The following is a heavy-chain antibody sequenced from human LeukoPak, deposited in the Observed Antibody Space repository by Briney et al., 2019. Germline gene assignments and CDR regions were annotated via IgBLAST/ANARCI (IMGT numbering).Heavy chain of an antibody. CDR2: IHGSGYS. V-gene: IGHV4-59*01. Sequence: SETLSLTCTVSGGSNSSYYWSWIRQPPGKGLEWIGNIHGSGYSNYNPSLKSRLSMSLDTSRNQFSLNLTSVTAADTATYYCARETMLAGFASGLGFNYWGQGTLVTVSS. J-gene: IGHJ4*02. CDR3: ARETMLAGFASGLGFNY. D-gene: IGHD6-19*01. CDR1: GGSNSSYY.